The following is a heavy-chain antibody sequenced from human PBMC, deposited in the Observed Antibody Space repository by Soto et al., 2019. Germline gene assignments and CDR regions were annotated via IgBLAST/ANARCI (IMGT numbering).Heavy chain of an antibody. CDR1: GYTFTSYA. J-gene: IGHJ3*02. CDR2: INAGNGNT. V-gene: IGHV1-3*01. CDR3: ARGRNYDFWSGYVDAFDI. Sequence: QVQLVQSGAEVKKPGASVKVSCKASGYTFTSYAMHWVRQAPGQRLAWMGWINAGNGNTKYSQKFQGRVTVTRDTSASTAYMELSSLRSEDTAVYYCARGRNYDFWSGYVDAFDIWGQGTMVTVSS. D-gene: IGHD3-3*01.